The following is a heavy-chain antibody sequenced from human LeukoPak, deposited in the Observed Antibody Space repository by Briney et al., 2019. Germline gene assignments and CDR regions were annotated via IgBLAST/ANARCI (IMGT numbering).Heavy chain of an antibody. CDR3: ARVEENRKAFDI. D-gene: IGHD1-14*01. CDR1: GGSFSGYY. V-gene: IGHV4-34*01. Sequence: KSSETLSLTCAVYGGSFSGYYWSWIRQPPGKGLEWIGEINHSGSTNYNPSLKSRVTISVDTSKNQFSLKLSSVTAADTAVYYCARVEENRKAFDIWGQGTMVTVSS. CDR2: INHSGST. J-gene: IGHJ3*02.